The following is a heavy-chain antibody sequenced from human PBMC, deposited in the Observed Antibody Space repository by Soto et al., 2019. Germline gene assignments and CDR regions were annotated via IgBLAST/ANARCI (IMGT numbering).Heavy chain of an antibody. V-gene: IGHV2-5*02. CDR1: GFSLSTSGVG. D-gene: IGHD3-22*01. CDR3: AHTTYYYDRSGLYNWFDP. J-gene: IGHJ5*02. CDR2: IYWDDDK. Sequence: QITLKESGPTLVKPTQTLTLTCTFSGFSLSTSGVGVGWIRQPPGKALEWLALIYWDDDKRYSPSLKSRLTITKTTTKHQVVLTMTNMDPVDTSTYYCAHTTYYYDRSGLYNWFDPWGQGTLVTVSS.